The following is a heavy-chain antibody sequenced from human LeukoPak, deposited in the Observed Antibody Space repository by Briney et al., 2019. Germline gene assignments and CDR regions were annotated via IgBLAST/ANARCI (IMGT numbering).Heavy chain of an antibody. Sequence: GGSLRLSCAASGFTFSSYSMNWVRQAPGKGLEWVSSISSSSYIYYADSVKGRFTISRDNAKNSLYLQMNSLRAEDTAVYYCVRGGVVPAAMYYDDAFDIWGQGTMVTVSS. V-gene: IGHV3-21*01. CDR2: ISSSSYI. CDR1: GFTFSSYS. D-gene: IGHD2-2*01. CDR3: VRGGVVPAAMYYDDAFDI. J-gene: IGHJ3*02.